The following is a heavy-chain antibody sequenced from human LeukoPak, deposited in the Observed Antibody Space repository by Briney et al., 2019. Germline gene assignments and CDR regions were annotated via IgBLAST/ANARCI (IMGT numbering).Heavy chain of an antibody. CDR3: AKAVVAGAFFQH. D-gene: IGHD2-15*01. CDR2: IRYDGSNK. V-gene: IGHV3-30*02. CDR1: GFTFSSYG. Sequence: GGSLRLSCAASGFTFSSYGMHWVRQAPGEGLEWVAFIRYDGSNKYYADSVKGRFTISRDNSKNTLYLQMNSLRAEDTAVYYCAKAVVAGAFFQHWGQGTLVTVSS. J-gene: IGHJ1*01.